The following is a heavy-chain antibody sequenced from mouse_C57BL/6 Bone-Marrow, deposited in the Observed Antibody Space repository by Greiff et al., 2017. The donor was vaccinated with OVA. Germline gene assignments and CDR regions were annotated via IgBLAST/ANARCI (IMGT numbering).Heavy chain of an antibody. CDR3: ASFYDGYYVGY. V-gene: IGHV1-81*01. CDR1: GFTFTSYG. CDR2: IYPRSGNT. D-gene: IGHD2-3*01. Sequence: QVQLQQSGAELARPGASVKLSCKASGFTFTSYGISWVKQRPGQGLEWIGEIYPRSGNTYYNEKFKGKATLTADKSSSTTYMVLRSLTSEDAAVYFCASFYDGYYVGYWGQGTTLTVSS. J-gene: IGHJ2*01.